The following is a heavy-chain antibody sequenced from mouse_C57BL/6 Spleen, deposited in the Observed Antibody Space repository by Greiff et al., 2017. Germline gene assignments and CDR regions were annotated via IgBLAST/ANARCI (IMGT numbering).Heavy chain of an antibody. Sequence: VKLKQSGPGLVQPSQSLSITCTVSGFSLTSYGVHWVRQSPGKGLEWLGVIWRGGSTDYNAAFMSRLSITKDNSKSQVFFKMNSLQADDTAIYYCATAYYSNYYWYFDVWGTGTTVTVSS. V-gene: IGHV2-5*01. J-gene: IGHJ1*03. CDR2: IWRGGST. CDR1: GFSLTSYG. CDR3: ATAYYSNYYWYFDV. D-gene: IGHD2-5*01.